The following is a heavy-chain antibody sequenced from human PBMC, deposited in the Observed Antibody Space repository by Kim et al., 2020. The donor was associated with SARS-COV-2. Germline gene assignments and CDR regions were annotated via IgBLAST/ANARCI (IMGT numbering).Heavy chain of an antibody. Sequence: GGSLRLSCAASGFTFSSYCMHWVRQAPGKGLEWVAVIWYDGSNKYYADSVKGRFTISRDNSKNTLYLQMNSLRAEDTAVYYCARDEHSSGWYIDYWGQGTLVTVSS. D-gene: IGHD6-19*01. V-gene: IGHV3-33*08. CDR1: GFTFSSYC. J-gene: IGHJ4*02. CDR3: ARDEHSSGWYIDY. CDR2: IWYDGSNK.